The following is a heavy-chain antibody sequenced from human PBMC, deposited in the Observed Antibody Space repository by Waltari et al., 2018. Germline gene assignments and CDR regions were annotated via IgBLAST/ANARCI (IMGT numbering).Heavy chain of an antibody. CDR1: GCSISRSSYY. CDR3: ARCIRVATRHIDY. V-gene: IGHV4-39*01. D-gene: IGHD5-12*01. Sequence: QLQLQESGPGLVKPSETLSLTCTVSGCSISRSSYYWGWIRQPPGKGLEWIGSIYYSGSTYYNPSLKSRVTISVDTSKNQFSLKLSSVTAADTAVYYCARCIRVATRHIDYWGQGTLVTVSS. J-gene: IGHJ4*02. CDR2: IYYSGST.